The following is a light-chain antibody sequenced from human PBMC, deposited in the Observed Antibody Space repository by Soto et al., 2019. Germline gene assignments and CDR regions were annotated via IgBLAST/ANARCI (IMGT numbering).Light chain of an antibody. CDR3: SSYTNSRTLL. Sequence: QSALTQPASVSGSPGQSITISCNGTSDNYVSWCQQHPGKVPKLMIYGVTNRPSGVSDRFSGSKSGNTASLTISGLQTEDEADYYCSSYTNSRTLLFGAGTKVTVL. CDR2: GVT. CDR1: SDNY. J-gene: IGLJ1*01. V-gene: IGLV2-14*01.